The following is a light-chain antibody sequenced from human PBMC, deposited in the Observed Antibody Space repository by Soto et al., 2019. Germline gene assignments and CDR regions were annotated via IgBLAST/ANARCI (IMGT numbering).Light chain of an antibody. Sequence: DIQMTQSPSYILASVGDRVTLTCRASQSISTFLNWYQQTTGKAPKLLIYSATSLETGVSSRFSAFASATYFTLTINNVQPEDAATYFCQQSHSTPLNFGGGTKLQIK. CDR3: QQSHSTPLN. J-gene: IGKJ4*01. V-gene: IGKV1-39*01. CDR2: SAT. CDR1: QSISTF.